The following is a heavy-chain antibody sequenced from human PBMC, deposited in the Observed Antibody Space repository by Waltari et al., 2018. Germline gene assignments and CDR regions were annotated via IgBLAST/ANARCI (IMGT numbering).Heavy chain of an antibody. V-gene: IGHV1-69*18. Sequence: QVQLVQSGAEVKKPGSSVKVSCQASGGTFRSHGISWVRQAPGQGLEWMGRIIPLVGTANYAQKFQGRVTITADDSTSTAYMELSTLRSEDTAVYYCARETAGYYYYGMDVWGQGTTVTVSS. CDR2: IIPLVGTA. J-gene: IGHJ6*02. CDR3: ARETAGYYYYGMDV. D-gene: IGHD2-21*02. CDR1: GGTFRSHG.